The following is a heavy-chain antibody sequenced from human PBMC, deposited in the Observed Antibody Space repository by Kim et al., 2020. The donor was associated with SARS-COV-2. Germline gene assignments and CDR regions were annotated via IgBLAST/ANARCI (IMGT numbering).Heavy chain of an antibody. J-gene: IGHJ6*02. D-gene: IGHD3-9*01. Sequence: SETLSLTCTVSGGSISSSSYYWGWIRQPPGKGLEWIGSIYYSGSTYYNPSLKSRVTISVDTSKNQFSLKLSSVTAADTAVYYCARVTGLRYFDWFQSYGMDVWGQGTTVTVSS. CDR1: GGSISSSSYY. V-gene: IGHV4-39*07. CDR2: IYYSGST. CDR3: ARVTGLRYFDWFQSYGMDV.